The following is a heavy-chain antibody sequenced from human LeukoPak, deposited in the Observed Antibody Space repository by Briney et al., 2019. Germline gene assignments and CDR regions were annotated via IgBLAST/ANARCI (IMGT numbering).Heavy chain of an antibody. Sequence: HPGRSLRLSCAASGFTFSSHWMHWVRQAPGKGLVWVSRINSDGSSTDYADSVKGRFTISRDNTKNTLYLQMNSLRAEDTAVYYCTSNLGRIDYWGQGTLVTVSS. CDR3: TSNLGRIDY. CDR2: INSDGSST. D-gene: IGHD1-26*01. CDR1: GFTFSSHW. J-gene: IGHJ4*02. V-gene: IGHV3-74*01.